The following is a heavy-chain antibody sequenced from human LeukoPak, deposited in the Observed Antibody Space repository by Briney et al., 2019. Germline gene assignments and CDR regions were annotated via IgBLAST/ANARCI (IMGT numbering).Heavy chain of an antibody. CDR3: ARDRLGDYAHSGYYDK. CDR1: GFTFCEYY. J-gene: IGHJ4*02. CDR2: ICDSGRTI. Sequence: GGSLRLSCAASGFTFCEYYMSWMRQAPGKGLEWVSYICDSGRTIYYADSVKGRFTISRDNAKNSVYLQMNNLGAEDTAVYYCARDRLGDYAHSGYYDKWGQGTLVTVSS. D-gene: IGHD3-22*01. V-gene: IGHV3-11*01.